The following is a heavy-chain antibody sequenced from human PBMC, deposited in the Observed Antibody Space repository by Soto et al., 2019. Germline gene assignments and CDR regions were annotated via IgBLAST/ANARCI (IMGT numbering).Heavy chain of an antibody. V-gene: IGHV3-21*01. Sequence: PGGSLRLFCAASGFTFTSYSMNWVRQAPGKGLEWVSSISSTTNYIYYADSMKGRFTVSRDNAKNSVYLDMNSLSAEDTAVYYCARESEDLTSNFDYWGQGTLVTVSS. CDR3: ARESEDLTSNFDY. CDR2: ISSTTNYI. CDR1: GFTFTSYS. J-gene: IGHJ4*02.